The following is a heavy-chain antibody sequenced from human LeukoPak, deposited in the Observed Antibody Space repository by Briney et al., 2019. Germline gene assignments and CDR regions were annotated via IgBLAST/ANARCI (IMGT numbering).Heavy chain of an antibody. Sequence: GGSLRLSCAASGFTFSTYWMTWVRQAPGKGLEWVANINEDGSEKNYVDSVKGRFTISRDNAKNSLSLQVESLRVEDTAVYYCAPRRKAPPNWGQGTLVTVS. D-gene: IGHD6-6*01. V-gene: IGHV3-7*01. J-gene: IGHJ4*02. CDR3: APRRKAPPN. CDR1: GFTFSTYW. CDR2: INEDGSEK.